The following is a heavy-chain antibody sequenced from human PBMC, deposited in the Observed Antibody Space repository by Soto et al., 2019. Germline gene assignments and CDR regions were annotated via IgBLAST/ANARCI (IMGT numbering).Heavy chain of an antibody. Sequence: PGGSLRLSCAASGFTLSSYEMHWVRQAPGKGLEWVAVISNDGSSQYYADSVKGRFTISRDNSKNTPYLQMNSLRAEDTAVYYCAKDLGSYYGSGSYFYYYYYYGMDVWGQGTTVTVSS. CDR1: GFTLSSYE. D-gene: IGHD3-10*01. V-gene: IGHV3-30*18. CDR2: ISNDGSSQ. J-gene: IGHJ6*02. CDR3: AKDLGSYYGSGSYFYYYYYYGMDV.